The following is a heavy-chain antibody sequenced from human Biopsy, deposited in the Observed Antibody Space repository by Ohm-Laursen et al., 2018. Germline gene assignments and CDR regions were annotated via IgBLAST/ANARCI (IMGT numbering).Heavy chain of an antibody. J-gene: IGHJ6*02. CDR3: AKVHDSGYYYYSMDV. Sequence: SLKLSCAASGFSFSDYGMHWVRQAPGRGLEWVAVIWYDGTNKYYAESVEGRFTISRDNSKNMVYLQMGSLTVEDTAVYYCAKVHDSGYYYYSMDVWGQGTTVTVSS. D-gene: IGHD3-16*01. CDR2: IWYDGTNK. V-gene: IGHV3-33*06. CDR1: GFSFSDYG.